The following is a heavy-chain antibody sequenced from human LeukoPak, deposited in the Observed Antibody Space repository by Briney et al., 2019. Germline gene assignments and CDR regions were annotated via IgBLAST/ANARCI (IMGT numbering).Heavy chain of an antibody. V-gene: IGHV3-11*06. CDR1: GFTFSDYY. CDR2: ISSSSSYT. J-gene: IGHJ4*02. D-gene: IGHD3-10*01. CDR3: AKLSYYASTPRLKPDFDH. Sequence: GGSLRLSCAASGFTFSDYYMSWIRQAPGKGLEWVSYISSSSSYTNYADSVKGRFTISRDNAKNSLYLQMNSLRAEDTAVYYCAKLSYYASTPRLKPDFDHWGQGTLVTVSS.